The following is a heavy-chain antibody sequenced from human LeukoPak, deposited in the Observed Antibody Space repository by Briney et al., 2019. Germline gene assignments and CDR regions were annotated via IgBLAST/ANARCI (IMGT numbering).Heavy chain of an antibody. CDR2: FDPEDGET. V-gene: IGHV1-24*01. J-gene: IGHJ5*02. CDR1: GYTLTELS. CDR3: ATTITIFGVASNWFDP. Sequence: GASVKVSCKVSGYTLTELSMHWVRQAPGKGLEWVGGFDPEDGETIYAQKFQGRVTMTEDTSTDTAYMELSSLRSEDTAVYYCATTITIFGVASNWFDPWGQGTLVTVSS. D-gene: IGHD3-3*01.